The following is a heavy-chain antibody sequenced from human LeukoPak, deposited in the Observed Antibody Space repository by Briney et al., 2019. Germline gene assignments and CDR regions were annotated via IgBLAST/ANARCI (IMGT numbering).Heavy chain of an antibody. CDR3: ARGGPNYDSSGYYGDDAFDI. V-gene: IGHV3-21*01. Sequence: PGGSLRLSCAASGFTFSSYGMHWVRQAPGKGLEWVSSISSGSRYTYYADSVKGRFTFSRDNAKNSLYLQMTSLRAEDTAVYYCARGGPNYDSSGYYGDDAFDIWGQGTMVTVFS. D-gene: IGHD3-22*01. CDR1: GFTFSSYG. CDR2: ISSGSRYT. J-gene: IGHJ3*02.